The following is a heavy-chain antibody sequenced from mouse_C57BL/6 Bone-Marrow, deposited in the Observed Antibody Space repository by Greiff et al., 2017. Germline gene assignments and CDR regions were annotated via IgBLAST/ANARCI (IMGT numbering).Heavy chain of an antibody. Sequence: EVMLVESGGGLVKPGGSLKFSCAASGFTFSSYAMSWVRQTPEKRLEWVATISDGGSYTYYPDNVKGRFTISRDNAKNNLYMQMSHLKSKDTAMDYCARDIIDSYCFPYWYFDVWGTGTTVTVSS. CDR1: GFTFSSYA. D-gene: IGHD2-12*01. J-gene: IGHJ1*03. CDR2: ISDGGSYT. CDR3: ARDIIDSYCFPYWYFDV. V-gene: IGHV5-4*01.